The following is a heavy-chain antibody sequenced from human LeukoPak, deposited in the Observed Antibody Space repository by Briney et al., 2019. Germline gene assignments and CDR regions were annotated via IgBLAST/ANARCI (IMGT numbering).Heavy chain of an antibody. D-gene: IGHD3-22*01. CDR1: GSSISSYY. CDR2: IYYSGST. CDR3: ARTYYYDSSGYHFDY. J-gene: IGHJ4*02. Sequence: PSETLSLTCTVSGSSISSYYWSWIRQPPGKGLEWIGYIYYSGSTNYNPSLKSRVTISVDTSKNQFSLKLSSVTAADTAVYYCARTYYYDSSGYHFDYWGQGTLVTVSS. V-gene: IGHV4-59*01.